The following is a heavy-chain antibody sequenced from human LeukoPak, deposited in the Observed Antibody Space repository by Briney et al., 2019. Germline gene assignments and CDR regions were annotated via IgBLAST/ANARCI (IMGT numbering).Heavy chain of an antibody. CDR3: ARAPGIVVVRDYYYMDV. CDR1: GGTFSSYA. CDR2: IIPIFGTA. Sequence: SVKVSCKASGGTFSSYAISWVRQAPGQGLEWMGGIIPIFGTANYAQKFQGRVTITADKSTSTAYMELSSLRSEDTAVYYCARAPGIVVVRDYYYMDVWGKGTTVTVSS. D-gene: IGHD2-2*01. J-gene: IGHJ6*03. V-gene: IGHV1-69*06.